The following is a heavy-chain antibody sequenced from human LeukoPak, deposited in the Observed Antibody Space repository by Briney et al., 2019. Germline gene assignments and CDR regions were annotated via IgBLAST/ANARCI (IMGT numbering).Heavy chain of an antibody. CDR2: ISAYNGNT. CDR1: GYTFTSYG. D-gene: IGHD1-7*01. V-gene: IGHV1-18*01. Sequence: ASVKVSCKASGYTFTSYGISWVRQAPGQGLEWMGWISAYNGNTNYAQKLQGRVTMTTDTSTSTAYMELRSLRSDDTAVYYCARGGPSNYPNYYYYMDIWGKGTTVTVSS. CDR3: ARGGPSNYPNYYYYMDI. J-gene: IGHJ6*03.